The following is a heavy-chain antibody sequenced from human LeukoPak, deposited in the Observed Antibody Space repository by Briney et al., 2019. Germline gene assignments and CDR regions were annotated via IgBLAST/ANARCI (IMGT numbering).Heavy chain of an antibody. CDR3: ATEPSRSYSFDHLDF. CDR2: VVPLLGIR. D-gene: IGHD5-12*01. J-gene: IGHJ4*02. V-gene: IGHV1-69*04. Sequence: SSVKVSCKTSGGSFNNYAISWVRQAPGQGLEGMGRVVPLLGIRNYPQPLKGRVNITADKATNTVYMGLRSLRAEDTAIYYCATEPSRSYSFDHLDFWGLGTPVTVSS. CDR1: GGSFNNYA.